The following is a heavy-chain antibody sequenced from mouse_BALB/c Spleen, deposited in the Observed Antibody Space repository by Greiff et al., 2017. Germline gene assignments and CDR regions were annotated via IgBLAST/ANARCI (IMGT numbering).Heavy chain of an antibody. J-gene: IGHJ4*01. CDR3: ARDGYYVLYAMDY. CDR1: GYSITSGYY. Sequence: VQLKESGPGLVKPSQSLSLTCSVTGYSITSGYYWHWIRQFPGNKLEWMGYISYDGSNNYNPSLKNRISITRDTSKNQFFLKLNSVTTEDTATYYCARDGYYVLYAMDYWGQGTSVTVSS. V-gene: IGHV3-6*02. CDR2: ISYDGSN. D-gene: IGHD2-3*01.